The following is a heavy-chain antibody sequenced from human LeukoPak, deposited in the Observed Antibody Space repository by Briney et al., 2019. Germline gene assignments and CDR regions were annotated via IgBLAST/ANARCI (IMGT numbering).Heavy chain of an antibody. CDR3: ARDTTPTAAFWSGYYRLNWFDP. Sequence: GGSLRLSCAASGFTVSSNYMSWVRQAPGKGLEWVSVIYSGGSTYYADSVKGRFTISRDNSKNTLYLQMNSLRAEDTAVYYCARDTTPTAAFWSGYYRLNWFDPWGQGTLVTVSS. CDR1: GFTVSSNY. D-gene: IGHD3-3*01. CDR2: IYSGGST. J-gene: IGHJ5*02. V-gene: IGHV3-66*02.